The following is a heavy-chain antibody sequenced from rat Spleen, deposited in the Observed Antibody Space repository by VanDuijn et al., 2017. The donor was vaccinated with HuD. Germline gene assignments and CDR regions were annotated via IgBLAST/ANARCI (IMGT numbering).Heavy chain of an antibody. CDR2: IWGNGVT. J-gene: IGHJ3*01. CDR3: ARGGELDWFAY. CDR1: GFSLSDYG. V-gene: IGHV2-13*01. D-gene: IGHD5-1*01. Sequence: QVQLRESGPGLVQPSQTLSLTCTVSGFSLSDYGVIWVRQSPGEGLEWMGIIWGNGVTNYHSSLNSRLSISRDTSQSQVFLKMNSLQTEDTATYYCARGGELDWFAYWGQGTLVTVSS.